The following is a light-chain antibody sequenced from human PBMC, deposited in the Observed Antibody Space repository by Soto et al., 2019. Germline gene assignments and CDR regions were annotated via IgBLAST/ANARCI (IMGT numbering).Light chain of an antibody. CDR3: SSYTSSRTLV. J-gene: IGLJ2*01. CDR2: EVS. Sequence: QSALTQPASVSGSPGQSITISCTGTSSDVGGYNYVSWYQQHPGKAPKLLIFEVSNRPSGVSNRFSGSKSANTASLTISGLLAEDEADYYCSSYTSSRTLVFGGGTKLTVL. V-gene: IGLV2-14*01. CDR1: SSDVGGYNY.